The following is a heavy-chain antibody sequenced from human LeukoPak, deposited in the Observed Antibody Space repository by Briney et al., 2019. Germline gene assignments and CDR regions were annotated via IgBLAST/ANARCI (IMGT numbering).Heavy chain of an antibody. CDR3: ARESSGTLDFDY. CDR1: GFTFQSHG. CDR2: TNWNGGTT. V-gene: IGHV3-20*04. J-gene: IGHJ4*02. Sequence: GGSLTLSCAASGFTFQSHGMSWVRQAPGKGLEWVSGTNWNGGTTSYADSVKGRFTISRDNAKRTLYLQMNSLRAEDTALYYCARESSGTLDFDYWGQGTLVTVSS. D-gene: IGHD3-22*01.